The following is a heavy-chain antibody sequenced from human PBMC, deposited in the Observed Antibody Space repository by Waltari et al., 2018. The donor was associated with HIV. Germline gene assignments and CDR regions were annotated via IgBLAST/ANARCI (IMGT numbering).Heavy chain of an antibody. CDR2: SKESGST. CDR1: GGSFSGYS. D-gene: IGHD6-19*01. Sequence: QVQLQQWGAGLLKPSETLSLTCAVYGGSFSGYSWSWIRQSPGKGLEWIGESKESGSTKHNPSLKSRGTMSVDTSKNQFSLKLSSVTAAETAVYYCARAPPLIAVAGTGPAVSHYYYGMDVWGQVTTVTVSS. V-gene: IGHV4-34*01. J-gene: IGHJ6*02. CDR3: ARAPPLIAVAGTGPAVSHYYYGMDV.